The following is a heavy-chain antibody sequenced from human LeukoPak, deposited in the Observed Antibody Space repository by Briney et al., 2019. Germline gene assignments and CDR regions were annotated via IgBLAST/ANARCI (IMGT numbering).Heavy chain of an antibody. V-gene: IGHV4-34*01. CDR2: INHSGST. J-gene: IGHJ5*02. D-gene: IGHD6-13*01. Sequence: SETLSLTCAVYGGSFSGYYWSWIRQPPGKGLEWIGEINHSGSTNYNPSLKRRVTISVDTSKHQFSLKLSSVTAADTAVYYCARGLAAAGKRRFDPWGQGTLVTVSS. CDR1: GGSFSGYY. CDR3: ARGLAAAGKRRFDP.